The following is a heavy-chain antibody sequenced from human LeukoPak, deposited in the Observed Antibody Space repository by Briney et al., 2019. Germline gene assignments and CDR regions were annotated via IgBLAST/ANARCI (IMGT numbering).Heavy chain of an antibody. D-gene: IGHD2-2*01. V-gene: IGHV1-18*01. J-gene: IGHJ6*02. CDR2: ISAYNGNT. Sequence: GASVTVSCKASGYTFTSYGISWVRQAPGQGLEWMGWISAYNGNTNYAQKLQGRVTMTTDTSTSTAYMELRSLRSDDTAVYYCARTEYQLLFISGGMDVWGQGTTVTVSS. CDR1: GYTFTSYG. CDR3: ARTEYQLLFISGGMDV.